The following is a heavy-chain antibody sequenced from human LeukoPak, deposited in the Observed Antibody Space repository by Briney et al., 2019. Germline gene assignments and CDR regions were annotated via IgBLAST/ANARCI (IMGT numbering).Heavy chain of an antibody. CDR1: GFTFSSYA. Sequence: GGSLRLSCAAYGFTFSSYAMSWVRQAPGKGLEWVSAISGSGGSTYYADSVKGRFTISRDNSKNTLYLQMNSLRAEDTAVYYCAKDTPLYYYDSSGSDYWGQGTLVTVSS. CDR2: ISGSGGST. D-gene: IGHD3-22*01. J-gene: IGHJ4*02. CDR3: AKDTPLYYYDSSGSDY. V-gene: IGHV3-23*01.